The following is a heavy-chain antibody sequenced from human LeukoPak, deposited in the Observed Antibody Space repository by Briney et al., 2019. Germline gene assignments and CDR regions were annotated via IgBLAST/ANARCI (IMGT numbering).Heavy chain of an antibody. CDR2: IKAKTNGGTT. D-gene: IGHD1-26*01. CDR1: GFTFNKAW. Sequence: PGGSPRLSCEASGFTFNKAWMSWVRQAPGKGLEWVGRIKAKTNGGTTDYTAPVKGRFIISRDDSKNTLYLQMNSLKTEDTAVYYCAKEGGVYSTPYYMDVWGKGTTVTVSS. J-gene: IGHJ6*03. CDR3: AKEGGVYSTPYYMDV. V-gene: IGHV3-15*01.